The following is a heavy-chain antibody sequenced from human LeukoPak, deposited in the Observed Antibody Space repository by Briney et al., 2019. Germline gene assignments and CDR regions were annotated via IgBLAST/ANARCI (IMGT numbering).Heavy chain of an antibody. D-gene: IGHD2-8*01. CDR2: ISSSGSTI. Sequence: PGGSLRLSCAASGFTFSVFEMNWVRQAPGKGLEWVSYISSSGSTIYYADSVKGRFTISRDNAKNSLYLHMNSLRAEDTAVYYCARDDCSNGVCYNDAFDIWGQGTMVTVSS. V-gene: IGHV3-48*03. CDR1: GFTFSVFE. CDR3: ARDDCSNGVCYNDAFDI. J-gene: IGHJ3*02.